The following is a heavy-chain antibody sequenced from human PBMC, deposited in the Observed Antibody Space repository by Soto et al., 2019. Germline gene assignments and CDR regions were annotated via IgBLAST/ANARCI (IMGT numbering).Heavy chain of an antibody. D-gene: IGHD3-22*01. CDR2: ISSSGGST. Sequence: EVQLLESGGDLIQPGGSLRLSCAAYGFIFSSYAMSWVRQAPGKGLEWVSAISSSGGSTFYADSVKGRFTISRDNSRNTLYLQMNSLRAEDTAIYYCAKYQPMTQPRPYFDYWGQGTLVTVSS. CDR3: AKYQPMTQPRPYFDY. CDR1: GFIFSSYA. V-gene: IGHV3-23*01. J-gene: IGHJ4*02.